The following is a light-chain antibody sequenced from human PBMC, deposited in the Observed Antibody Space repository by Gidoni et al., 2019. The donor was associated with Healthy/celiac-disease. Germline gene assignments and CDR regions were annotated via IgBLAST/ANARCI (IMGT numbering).Light chain of an antibody. Sequence: ELVMTQSPATLSVSPGERATLSCRASQSVSSNLAWYQQKPGQAPRLLIYGATTRAPGIPARFSGRGSGKEFTLTISSLQSEDFAVYYWQQYNNWPRTFGQXTKVEIK. J-gene: IGKJ1*01. CDR2: GAT. CDR3: QQYNNWPRT. V-gene: IGKV3-15*01. CDR1: QSVSSN.